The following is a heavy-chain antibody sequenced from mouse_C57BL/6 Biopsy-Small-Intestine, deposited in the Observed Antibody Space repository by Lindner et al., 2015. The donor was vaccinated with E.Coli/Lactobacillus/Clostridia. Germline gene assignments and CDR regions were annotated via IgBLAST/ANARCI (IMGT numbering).Heavy chain of an antibody. J-gene: IGHJ3*01. Sequence: VQLQESGAELVRPGASVKLSCTASGFNIKDFYMHWVKQRPEQGLEWIGRIDPEDGDTEYAPKFQDKATMTADTSSNTAYLQLSSLTSEDTAVYYCTVYYFGFAYWGPRDSGHRLC. V-gene: IGHV14-1*01. CDR3: TVYYFGFAY. CDR1: GFNIKDFY. CDR2: IDPEDGDT. D-gene: IGHD1-1*01.